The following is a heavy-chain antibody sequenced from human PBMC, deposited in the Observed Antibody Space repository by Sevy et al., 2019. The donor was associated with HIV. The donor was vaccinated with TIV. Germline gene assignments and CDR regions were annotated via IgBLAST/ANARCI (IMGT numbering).Heavy chain of an antibody. J-gene: IGHJ4*02. D-gene: IGHD3-10*01. CDR2: IWYDGSNK. Sequence: GGSLRLSCAASGFTFSSYGMHWVRQAPGKGLEWVAVIWYDGSNKYYADSVKGRFTISRDNSKNTLYLQMNSLRAEDTAVDYWASQTMVRGVIDYWGQGTLVTVSS. V-gene: IGHV3-33*01. CDR3: ASQTMVRGVIDY. CDR1: GFTFSSYG.